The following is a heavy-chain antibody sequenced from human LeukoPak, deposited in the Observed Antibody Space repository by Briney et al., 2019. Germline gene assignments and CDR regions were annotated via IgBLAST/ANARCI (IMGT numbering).Heavy chain of an antibody. J-gene: IGHJ4*02. CDR1: GYTFTGYY. CDR3: ASLTGRGLFLFDY. D-gene: IGHD7-27*01. Sequence: ASVKVSCKASGYTFTGYYMHRVRQAPGQGLEWMGWINPNSGGTNYAQKFQGRVTMTRDTSISTAYMELSRLRSDDTAVYYCASLTGRGLFLFDYWGQGTLVTVSS. V-gene: IGHV1-2*02. CDR2: INPNSGGT.